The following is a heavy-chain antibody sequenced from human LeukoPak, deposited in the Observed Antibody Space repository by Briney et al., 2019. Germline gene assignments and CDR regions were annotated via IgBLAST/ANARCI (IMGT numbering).Heavy chain of an antibody. Sequence: GSLSSSCASSGFMFSSYSMHGVRQAPGKGLEWISYINSSSSLIYYAASVKGRFTISRDTAENAIYLQMSSLRAEHTGVYFCARAGSYYSVDLFDPWGQRTLVSVSS. J-gene: IGHJ5*02. D-gene: IGHD1-26*01. CDR3: ARAGSYYSVDLFDP. CDR2: INSSSSLI. CDR1: GFMFSSYS. V-gene: IGHV3-48*01.